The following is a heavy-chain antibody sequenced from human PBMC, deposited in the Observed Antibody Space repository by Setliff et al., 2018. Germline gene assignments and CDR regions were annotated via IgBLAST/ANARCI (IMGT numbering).Heavy chain of an antibody. CDR3: ALGATADYGMDV. V-gene: IGHV1-2*04. CDR2: INPNSGGT. Sequence: VASVKVSCKASGYTFTGYYMHWVRQAPGQGLEWMGWINPNSGGTNYAQKFQGWVTMTRDTSISTAYMELSRLRSDDTAVYYCALGATADYGMDVWGQGTTVTVSS. J-gene: IGHJ6*02. D-gene: IGHD1-26*01. CDR1: GYTFTGYY.